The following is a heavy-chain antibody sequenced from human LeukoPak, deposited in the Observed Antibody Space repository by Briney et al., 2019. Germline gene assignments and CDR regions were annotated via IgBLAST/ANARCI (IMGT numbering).Heavy chain of an antibody. CDR3: ATQGRSTQVFQV. D-gene: IGHD2-8*01. CDR2: INHSGST. Sequence: SETLSLTCAVYGRSFSGYYWSWIRQPPGKGLEWIGEINHSGSTNYNPSLKSRVTISVDTSKNQFSLKLSSVTAADTAVYYCATQGRSTQVFQVWGQGTLVTVSS. V-gene: IGHV4-34*01. CDR1: GRSFSGYY. J-gene: IGHJ4*02.